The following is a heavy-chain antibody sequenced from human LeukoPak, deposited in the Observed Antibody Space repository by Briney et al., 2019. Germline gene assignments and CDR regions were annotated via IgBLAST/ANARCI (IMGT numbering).Heavy chain of an antibody. CDR3: ARGSRIYLWDY. D-gene: IGHD2/OR15-2a*01. CDR2: INHSGST. Sequence: SETLSLTCRVAGESFSSYYWNWIRQRQGKGLEWIGEINHSGSTNYNPSLKSRVTLSVDTSKSQFSLKVSSVTAADTAVYYCARGSRIYLWDYWGQGTLVSVSS. CDR1: GESFSSYY. V-gene: IGHV4-34*01. J-gene: IGHJ4*02.